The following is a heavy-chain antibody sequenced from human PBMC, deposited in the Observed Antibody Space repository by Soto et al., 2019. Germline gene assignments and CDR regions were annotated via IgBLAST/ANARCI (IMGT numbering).Heavy chain of an antibody. V-gene: IGHV1-46*03. CDR1: GYTFTSYY. D-gene: IGHD5-12*01. J-gene: IGHJ4*02. CDR2: INHSGRST. CDR3: ARDGRSGSGLDY. Sequence: QVQLVQSGAEVKKPGASVKVSCKASGYTFTSYYMHWVRQAPGQGLEWMGIINHSGRSTSYAQKFHSRDTITRDPSTSTVYMELSSLRSEDTAVYYCARDGRSGSGLDYWGQGTLVTVSS.